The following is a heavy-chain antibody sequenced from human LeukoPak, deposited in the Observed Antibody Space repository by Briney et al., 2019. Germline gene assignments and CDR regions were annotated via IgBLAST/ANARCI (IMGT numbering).Heavy chain of an antibody. CDR3: ARGNISFPFTFDS. V-gene: IGHV3-43*02. CDR1: GFTFRDFS. CDR2: ISGDESAT. D-gene: IGHD2/OR15-2a*01. J-gene: IGHJ4*02. Sequence: GGSLRLSCAASGFTFRDFSMHWVRQAPGKGLEWVSLISGDESATHYADSVKGRFTISRDNSKHSVHLQMTGLTVEDTAFYYGARGNISFPFTFDSGGQGALATVS.